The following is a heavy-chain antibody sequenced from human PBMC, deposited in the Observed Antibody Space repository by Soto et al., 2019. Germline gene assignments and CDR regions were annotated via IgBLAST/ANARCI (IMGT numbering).Heavy chain of an antibody. CDR2: ISYDGSNK. CDR1: GFTFSSYA. V-gene: IGHV3-30-3*01. J-gene: IGHJ6*02. D-gene: IGHD5-12*01. CDR3: ARDWPLPSKTKAHGDSGYEAPYYYYYGMDV. Sequence: GGSLRLSCAASGFTFSSYAMHWVRQAPGKGLEWVAVISYDGSNKYYADSVKGRFTISRDNSKNTLYLQMNSLRAEDTAVYYCARDWPLPSKTKAHGDSGYEAPYYYYYGMDVWGQGTTVTVSS.